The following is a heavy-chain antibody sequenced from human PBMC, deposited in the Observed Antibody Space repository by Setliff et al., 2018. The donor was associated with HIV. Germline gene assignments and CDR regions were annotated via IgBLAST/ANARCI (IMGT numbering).Heavy chain of an antibody. Sequence: SETLSLTCTVTGASVSNYFWSWSRQSAGKGLEWIGRMYTTVDAAYNPSLKSRVIMSVDTSKNQISLKLTSVTAADTAMYYCARDPAIYFDFWGQGVLVTVSS. CDR1: GASVSNYF. J-gene: IGHJ4*02. V-gene: IGHV4-4*07. CDR3: ARDPAIYFDF. CDR2: MYTTVDA. D-gene: IGHD2-2*01.